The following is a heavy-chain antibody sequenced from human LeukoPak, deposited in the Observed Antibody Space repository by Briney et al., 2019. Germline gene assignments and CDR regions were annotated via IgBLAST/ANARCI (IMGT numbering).Heavy chain of an antibody. V-gene: IGHV3-21*04. CDR3: AKSLDRVMYDY. Sequence: GGSLRLSCVGTGFTFSTYAMNWVRQAPGKRLEWVSSISRGSTYIYYADSLRGRVTISRDDAENSLYLQMNSLRVEDTAVYYCAKSLDRVMYDYWGQGTLVTVSS. J-gene: IGHJ4*02. CDR1: GFTFSTYA. D-gene: IGHD1-14*01. CDR2: ISRGSTYI.